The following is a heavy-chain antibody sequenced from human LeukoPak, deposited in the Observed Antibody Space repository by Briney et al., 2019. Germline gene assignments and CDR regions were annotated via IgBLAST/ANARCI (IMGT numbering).Heavy chain of an antibody. CDR1: GYTFTSYG. V-gene: IGHV1-18*01. J-gene: IGHJ4*02. D-gene: IGHD3-16*02. CDR2: ISAYNGNT. Sequence: ASVKVSCKASGYTFTSYGISWVRQAPGQGLEWMGWISAYNGNTNYAQKLQGRVTMTTDTSTSTAYMELSSLRSEDTAVYYRAGGTIMITFGGVIAPLGFWGQGTLVTVSS. CDR3: AGGTIMITFGGVIAPLGF.